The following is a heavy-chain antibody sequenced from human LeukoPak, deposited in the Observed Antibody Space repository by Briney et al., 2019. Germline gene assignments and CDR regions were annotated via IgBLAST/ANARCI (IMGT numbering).Heavy chain of an antibody. J-gene: IGHJ4*02. CDR2: LSFDGRNG. CDR1: GFTFSTYA. D-gene: IGHD2-8*01. CDR3: ARAPLIMAAPDY. V-gene: IGHV3-30*17. Sequence: GSLRLSCAASGFTFSTYAMHWVRQAPGKGLEWVAVLSFDGRNGYYADAVKGRFTISRDNSENTVSLQMNSLRTEDTAVYYCARAPLIMAAPDYWGQGTLVTVSS.